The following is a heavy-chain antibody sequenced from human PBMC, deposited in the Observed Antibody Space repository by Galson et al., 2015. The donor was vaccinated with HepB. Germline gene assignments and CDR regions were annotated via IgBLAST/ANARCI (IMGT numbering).Heavy chain of an antibody. Sequence: SLRLSCAASGFTFSSYAMSWVRQAPGKGLEWVSAISGSGGSTYYADSVKGRFTISRDNSKNTLYLQMNSLRAEDTAVYYCAKDIVGARGSGDYWGQGTLVTVSS. D-gene: IGHD1-26*01. CDR3: AKDIVGARGSGDY. CDR1: GFTFSSYA. V-gene: IGHV3-23*01. CDR2: ISGSGGST. J-gene: IGHJ4*02.